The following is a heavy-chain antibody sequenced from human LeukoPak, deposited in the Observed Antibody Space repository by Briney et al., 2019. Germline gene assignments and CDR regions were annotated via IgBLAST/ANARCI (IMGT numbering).Heavy chain of an antibody. J-gene: IGHJ3*02. CDR1: GGSISNNY. D-gene: IGHD4-17*01. V-gene: IGHV4-59*01. CDR3: ARDYYGDYAFDI. CDR2: IYYSGSS. Sequence: PSETLSLTCTVSGGSISNNYWSWIRQPPGKGLEWIGYIYYSGSSNYNPSLKSRVTISLDTSKNQFSLNLSSVTAADTAVYYCARDYYGDYAFDIWGQGTMVAVSS.